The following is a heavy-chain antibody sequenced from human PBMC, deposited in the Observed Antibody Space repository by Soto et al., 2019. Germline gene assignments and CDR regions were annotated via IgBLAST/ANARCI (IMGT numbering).Heavy chain of an antibody. D-gene: IGHD2-21*02. J-gene: IGHJ6*02. V-gene: IGHV3-73*01. Sequence: GGSLRLSCAASGFTFSGSAMHWVRQASGKGLEWVGRIRSKANSYATAYAASVKGRFTISRDDSKNTAYLQMNSLKTEDTAVYYCTRDSGCGGDCGSDYYYYYYGMDVWGQGTTVTVSS. CDR3: TRDSGCGGDCGSDYYYYYYGMDV. CDR1: GFTFSGSA. CDR2: IRSKANSYAT.